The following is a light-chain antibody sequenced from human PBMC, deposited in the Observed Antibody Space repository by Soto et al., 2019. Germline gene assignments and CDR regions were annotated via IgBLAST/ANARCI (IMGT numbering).Light chain of an antibody. Sequence: QSVLTQPPSASETPGQRVTISCSGSSSNIGSNYVYWYQQLPGTAPKLLIYRNNQRPSGVPDRFSGSKSGTSASLAISGLRSEDEGDYYCAAWDDNLNGVVLGGGTKLTVL. CDR3: AAWDDNLNGVV. J-gene: IGLJ3*02. CDR2: RNN. CDR1: SSNIGSNY. V-gene: IGLV1-47*01.